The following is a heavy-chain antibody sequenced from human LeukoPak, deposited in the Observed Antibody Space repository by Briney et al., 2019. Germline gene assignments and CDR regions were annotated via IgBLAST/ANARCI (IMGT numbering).Heavy chain of an antibody. CDR1: GDSISSGDYY. J-gene: IGHJ3*02. CDR3: ARGPYSYDSSGAFDI. V-gene: IGHV4-61*02. Sequence: SETLSLTCTVSGDSISSGDYYWSWIRQPAGKGLEWIGRISSSGSINYNPSLKSRVTISVDTSKNQFSLKLSSVTAADTAVYFCARGPYSYDSSGAFDIWGQGTMVTVSS. D-gene: IGHD3-22*01. CDR2: ISSSGSI.